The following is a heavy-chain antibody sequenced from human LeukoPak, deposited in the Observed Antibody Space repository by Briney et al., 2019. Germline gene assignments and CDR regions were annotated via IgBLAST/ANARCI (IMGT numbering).Heavy chain of an antibody. CDR1: GFTFSNAW. Sequence: GGSLRLSCAASGFTFSNAWMSWVRQAPGKGLEWVSGINWNGGSTGYADSVKGRFTISRDNAKNSLYLQMNSLRAEDTAVYYCARDGNCSGGSCYSGYYYYSMDVWGKGTTVTVSS. V-gene: IGHV3-20*04. D-gene: IGHD2-15*01. CDR2: INWNGGST. CDR3: ARDGNCSGGSCYSGYYYYSMDV. J-gene: IGHJ6*03.